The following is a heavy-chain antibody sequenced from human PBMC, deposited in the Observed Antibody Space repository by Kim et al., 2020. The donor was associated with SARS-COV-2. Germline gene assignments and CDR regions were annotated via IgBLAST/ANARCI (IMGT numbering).Heavy chain of an antibody. D-gene: IGHD5-12*01. CDR3: ARLPSGYVVGIFDY. J-gene: IGHJ4*02. Sequence: SETLSLTCTVSGGSISSSSYYWGWIRQPPGKGLEWIGSIYYSGSTYYNPSLKSRVTISVDTSKNQFSLKLSSVTAADTAVYYCARLPSGYVVGIFDYWGQGTLVTVSS. CDR1: GGSISSSSYY. V-gene: IGHV4-39*01. CDR2: IYYSGST.